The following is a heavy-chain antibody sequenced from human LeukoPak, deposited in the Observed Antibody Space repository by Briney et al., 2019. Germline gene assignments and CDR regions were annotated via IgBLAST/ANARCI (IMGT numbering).Heavy chain of an antibody. CDR2: INHSGST. CDR3: ARENWVFDY. J-gene: IGHJ4*02. Sequence: NPSETLSLTCAVYGGSFSGYYWSWIRQPPGKGLEWIGEINHSGSTNYNPSLKSRVTISVDTSKNQISLKVRSVTAADTAMYYCARENWVFDYWGQGILVTVSS. CDR1: GGSFSGYY. D-gene: IGHD7-27*01. V-gene: IGHV4-34*01.